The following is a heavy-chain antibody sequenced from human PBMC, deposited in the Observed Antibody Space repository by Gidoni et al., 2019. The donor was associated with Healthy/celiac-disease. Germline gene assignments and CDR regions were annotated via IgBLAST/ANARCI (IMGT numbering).Heavy chain of an antibody. CDR1: GYTFTSYG. CDR2: ISAYNGNT. Sequence: QVQLVQSGAEVKKPGASVQVSCHASGYTFTSYGISWVRQAPGQGLEWMGWISAYNGNTNYAQKLQGRVTMTTDTSTSTAYMELRSLRSDDTAVYYCAREGEVIGDYYYYYGMDVWGQGTTVTVSS. D-gene: IGHD3-16*01. CDR3: AREGEVIGDYYYYYGMDV. J-gene: IGHJ6*02. V-gene: IGHV1-18*01.